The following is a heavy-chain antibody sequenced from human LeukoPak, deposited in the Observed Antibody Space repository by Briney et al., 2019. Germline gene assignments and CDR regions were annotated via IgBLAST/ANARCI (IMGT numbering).Heavy chain of an antibody. J-gene: IGHJ1*01. CDR1: GFTFSSYE. D-gene: IGHD1-14*01. V-gene: IGHV3-48*03. CDR2: ISSSGSTI. CDR3: AKPMTTWSFRTEYFQH. Sequence: PGGSLRLSCAASGFTFSSYEMNWVRQAPGKGLEWVSYISSSGSTIYYADSVKGRFTISRDNSKNSLYLQMNSLGAEDTAVYYCAKPMTTWSFRTEYFQHWGQGTLVTVSS.